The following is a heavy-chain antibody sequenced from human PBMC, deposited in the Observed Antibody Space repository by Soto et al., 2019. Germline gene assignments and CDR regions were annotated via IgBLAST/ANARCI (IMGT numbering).Heavy chain of an antibody. V-gene: IGHV1-69*12. CDR1: GDSVRMYG. D-gene: IGHD6-13*01. J-gene: IGHJ4*02. Sequence: QVQLGQSGPEVKKPGSSVKVSCKASGDSVRMYGFSWVRQAPGQGLEWMGGIIPFFGTANYAQKFQDRVTITADESTNTVYLELSNLRHEDTAIYFRARDGGKQMVLSPLAHWGQGGLVTVS. CDR3: ARDGGKQMVLSPLAH. CDR2: IIPFFGTA.